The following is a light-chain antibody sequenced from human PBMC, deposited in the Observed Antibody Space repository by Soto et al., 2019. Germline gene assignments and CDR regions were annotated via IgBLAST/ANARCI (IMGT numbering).Light chain of an antibody. CDR2: AVS. CDR1: QSISTF. Sequence: DIQMTQSPSSLSASVGNTFTITCRASQSISTFSNWYQQKPGQAPKLLIYAVSSLRDGVPSRFSGGGSGTDFTLTISSLQPEDFATYYCQQSYITPYTFGQGTRLEIK. J-gene: IGKJ5*01. V-gene: IGKV1-39*01. CDR3: QQSYITPYT.